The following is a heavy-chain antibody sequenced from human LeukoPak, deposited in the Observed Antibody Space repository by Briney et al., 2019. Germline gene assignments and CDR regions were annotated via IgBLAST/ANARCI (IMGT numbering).Heavy chain of an antibody. V-gene: IGHV3-21*01. D-gene: IGHD3-10*01. J-gene: IGHJ4*02. CDR1: GFSFSSYN. CDR2: INSRAIFI. Sequence: GGSLRLSCAASGFSFSSYNMNWVRQAPGKGLEWVSSINSRAIFIYYADSVRGRFTISRDNAKNTMYLQMNSLRAEDTAVYYCAKDAPIYYYGSGSYMDYSGQGTLVTVSS. CDR3: AKDAPIYYYGSGSYMDY.